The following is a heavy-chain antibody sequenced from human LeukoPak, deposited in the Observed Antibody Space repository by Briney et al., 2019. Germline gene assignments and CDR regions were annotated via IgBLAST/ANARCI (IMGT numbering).Heavy chain of an antibody. Sequence: GESLQISSKGSGSSFTSYWIGWVRRLPGKGLEWMGIIYPGDSDTRYSPSFQGQATISADKSISTAYLQWSSLKASDTAMYYCARLWGECGGDCSGFDYWGQGTLVTVSS. J-gene: IGHJ4*02. D-gene: IGHD2-21*02. V-gene: IGHV5-51*01. CDR3: ARLWGECGGDCSGFDY. CDR2: IYPGDSDT. CDR1: GSSFTSYW.